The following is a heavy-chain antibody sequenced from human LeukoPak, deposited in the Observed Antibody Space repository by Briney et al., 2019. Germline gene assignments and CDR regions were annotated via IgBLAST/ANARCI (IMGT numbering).Heavy chain of an antibody. CDR2: ISSSGSTI. CDR3: ARPKLGYCSSVTCSAPNYYFDY. V-gene: IGHV3-48*01. CDR1: KFTFSSYG. Sequence: PGGSLRLSCAASKFTFSSYGMNWVRQAPGKGLEWVSYISSSGSTIYYADSVTGRFTISRDNTKRSLYLQMDSLRAEDTAVYYCARPKLGYCSSVTCSAPNYYFDYWGQGTLVTVSS. J-gene: IGHJ4*02. D-gene: IGHD2-2*01.